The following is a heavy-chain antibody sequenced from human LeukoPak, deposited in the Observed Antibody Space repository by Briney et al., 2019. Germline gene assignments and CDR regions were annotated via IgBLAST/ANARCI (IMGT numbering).Heavy chain of an antibody. CDR3: AKYGNSGWVIDN. Sequence: PSETLSLTCSVSGGSISGFYWSWFRQPPGKGLEWIGYIYYTGGTNYNPSLKSRVTISVDTSKNQFSLKLSSVTAADTAVYFCAKYGNSGWVIDNWGQGTLVTVSS. J-gene: IGHJ4*02. D-gene: IGHD6-19*01. V-gene: IGHV4-59*08. CDR2: IYYTGGT. CDR1: GGSISGFY.